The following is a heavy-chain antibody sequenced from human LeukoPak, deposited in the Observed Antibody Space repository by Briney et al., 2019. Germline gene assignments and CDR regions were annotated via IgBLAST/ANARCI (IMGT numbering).Heavy chain of an antibody. CDR3: ARDRRVGPTYGWFDP. J-gene: IGHJ5*02. V-gene: IGHV4-38-2*02. CDR1: GYSISFGYY. D-gene: IGHD1-26*01. CDR2: MYHSGST. Sequence: SETLSLTCTVSGYSISFGYYWVWIRQPPGKGLERIGSMYHSGSTYYNPSLKSRVAISIDTSKSQFSLRVTSVTAADTAVYYCARDRRVGPTYGWFDPWGQGTLVTVSS.